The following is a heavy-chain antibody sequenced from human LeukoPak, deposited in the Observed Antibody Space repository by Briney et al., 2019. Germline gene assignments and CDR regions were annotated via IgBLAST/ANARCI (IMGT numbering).Heavy chain of an antibody. CDR2: IISDGTSA. V-gene: IGHV3-74*01. CDR3: ARGRPHGNDY. CDR1: GFSFSSYW. J-gene: IGHJ4*02. D-gene: IGHD4-23*01. Sequence: GGSLRLSCAASGFSFSSYWMHWVRQAPGKGLVWVSRIISDGTSATYADSVKGRFTMSRDNAKNTLYLEMNSLRADDTAMYYCARGRPHGNDYWGQGTLVTVSS.